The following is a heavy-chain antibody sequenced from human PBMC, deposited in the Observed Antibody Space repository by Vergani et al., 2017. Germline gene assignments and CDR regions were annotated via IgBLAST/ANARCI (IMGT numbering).Heavy chain of an antibody. J-gene: IGHJ4*02. CDR2: ISWNSGSI. V-gene: IGHV3-9*01. CDR3: ARMVSSSSDY. Sequence: EVQLVESGGGLVQPGRSLRLSCAASGFTFDDYAMHWVRQAPGKGLEWVSGISWNSGSIGYADSVKGRFTISRDNAKNSLYLQMNSLRAEDTAVYYCARMVSSSSDYWGQGTLVTVSS. CDR1: GFTFDDYA. D-gene: IGHD6-6*01.